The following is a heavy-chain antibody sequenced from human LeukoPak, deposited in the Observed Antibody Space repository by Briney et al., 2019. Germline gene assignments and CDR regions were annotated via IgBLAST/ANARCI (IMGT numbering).Heavy chain of an antibody. V-gene: IGHV3-48*02. Sequence: PGGSLRLSCAASGFTFSSYSMNWVRQAPGKGLEWVSYISSSSSTIYYADSVKGRFTISRDNAKNSLYLQMNSRRDEDTGVYYCARGSHSSGWHYLFDYWGQGTLVTVSS. CDR3: ARGSHSSGWHYLFDY. CDR2: ISSSSSTI. CDR1: GFTFSSYS. D-gene: IGHD6-19*01. J-gene: IGHJ4*02.